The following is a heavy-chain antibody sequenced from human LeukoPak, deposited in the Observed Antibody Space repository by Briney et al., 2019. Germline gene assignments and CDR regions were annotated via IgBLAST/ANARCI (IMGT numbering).Heavy chain of an antibody. CDR1: EFTFSSYS. J-gene: IGHJ4*02. Sequence: GGSLRLSCAASEFTFSSYSMHWVRQPPGKGLEWVAAISFDGNNEYYADSVKGRFTISRDNSKNTLYLQMNSLRAEDTAVYYCANIIRKYTSGYYYFDYWGQGTLVTVSS. CDR3: ANIIRKYTSGYYYFDY. D-gene: IGHD6-25*01. V-gene: IGHV3-30-3*01. CDR2: ISFDGNNE.